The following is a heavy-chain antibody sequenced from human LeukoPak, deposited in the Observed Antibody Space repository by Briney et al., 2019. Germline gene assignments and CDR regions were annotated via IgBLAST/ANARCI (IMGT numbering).Heavy chain of an antibody. CDR2: INTDGSIT. D-gene: IGHD1-14*01. V-gene: IGHV3-74*03. J-gene: IGHJ5*02. CDR3: ARGYSRSWFDP. CDR1: GFTFNNNW. Sequence: GGSLRLSCAASGFTFNNNWMHWVRQAPGKGLVWVSRINTDGSITTYADSVEGRFSGSRDNAKNTLYLQMNSLRVEDTAVYYCARGYSRSWFDPWGQGTLVTVSS.